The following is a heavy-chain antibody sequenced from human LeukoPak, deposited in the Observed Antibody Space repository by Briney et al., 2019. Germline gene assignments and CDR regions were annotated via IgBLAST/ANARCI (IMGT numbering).Heavy chain of an antibody. CDR1: GFTFSDYY. D-gene: IGHD1-1*01. CDR2: IYSGGST. CDR3: ARDYRRLEY. V-gene: IGHV3-66*02. Sequence: PGGSLRLSCAASGFTFSDYYMSWVRQAPGKGLEWVSVIYSGGSTYYADSVKGRFTISRDNSKNTLYLHMDSLRAEDTAVYYCARDYRRLEYWGQGTLVTVSS. J-gene: IGHJ4*02.